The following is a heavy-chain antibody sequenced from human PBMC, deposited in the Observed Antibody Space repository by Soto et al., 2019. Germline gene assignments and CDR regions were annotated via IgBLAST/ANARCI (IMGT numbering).Heavy chain of an antibody. Sequence: GGSLRLSCSASGFTFSSYAMHWVRQAPGKGLEYVSSISTNGGSAHYADSVKGRFTISRDNSKNTQYLQMSSLRADDTAVYYCVKGEYYYDSSGYYPFDYWGQGTLVTVSS. CDR3: VKGEYYYDSSGYYPFDY. CDR1: GFTFSSYA. CDR2: ISTNGGSA. D-gene: IGHD3-22*01. J-gene: IGHJ4*02. V-gene: IGHV3-64D*06.